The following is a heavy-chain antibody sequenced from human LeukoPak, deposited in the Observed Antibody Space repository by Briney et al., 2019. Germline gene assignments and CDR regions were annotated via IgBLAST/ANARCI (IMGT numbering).Heavy chain of an antibody. V-gene: IGHV1-8*03. Sequence: ASVKVSCKASGYTFTSYDINWVRQATGQGLEWMGWMNPNSGNTGYAQKFQGRVTITRNTSISTAYMELSSLRSEDTAVYYCARAPAYQLPTAFDIWGQGTMVTVSS. CDR1: GYTFTSYD. CDR2: MNPNSGNT. J-gene: IGHJ3*02. D-gene: IGHD2-2*01. CDR3: ARAPAYQLPTAFDI.